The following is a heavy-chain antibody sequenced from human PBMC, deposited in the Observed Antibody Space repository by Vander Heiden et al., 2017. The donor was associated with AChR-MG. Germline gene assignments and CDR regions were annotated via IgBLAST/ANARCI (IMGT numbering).Heavy chain of an antibody. D-gene: IGHD6-19*01. CDR2: ISWNSGSI. Sequence: EVQLVESGGGLVQPGRSLRLSCAASGFTFDDYAMHWVRQAPGKGLEWVSGISWNSGSIGYADSVKGRFTISRDNAKNSLYLQMNSLRAEDTALYYCAKAGYGGWSSGPEDHFDYWGQGTLVTVSS. CDR3: AKAGYGGWSSGPEDHFDY. V-gene: IGHV3-9*01. CDR1: GFTFDDYA. J-gene: IGHJ4*02.